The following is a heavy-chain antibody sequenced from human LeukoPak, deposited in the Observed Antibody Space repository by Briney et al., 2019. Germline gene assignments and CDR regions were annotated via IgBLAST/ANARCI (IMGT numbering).Heavy chain of an antibody. D-gene: IGHD4-17*01. CDR2: IGSSGSTI. CDR3: ARATVTNPHWFDP. J-gene: IGHJ5*02. CDR1: GFTFSSYE. V-gene: IGHV3-48*03. Sequence: GGSLRLSCAASGFTFSSYEMNWVRQAPGKGLEWVSYIGSSGSTIYYADSVKGRFTISRDNAKNSLYLQMNSLRAEDTAVYYCARATVTNPHWFDPWGQGTLVTVSS.